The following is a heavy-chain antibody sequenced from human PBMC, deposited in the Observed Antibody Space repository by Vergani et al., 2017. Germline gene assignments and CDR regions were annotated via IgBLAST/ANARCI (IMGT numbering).Heavy chain of an antibody. CDR3: ARGKPGYSSSWYYGFPY. D-gene: IGHD6-13*01. CDR2: INHSGST. CDR1: GGSFSGYY. V-gene: IGHV4-34*01. J-gene: IGHJ4*02. Sequence: QVQLQQWGAGLLKPSETLSLTCAVYGGSFSGYYWSWIRQPPGKGLEWIGEINHSGSTNYNPSLKSRVTISVDTSKNQFSLELSSVTAADTDVYYCARGKPGYSSSWYYGFPYWGQGTLVTVSS.